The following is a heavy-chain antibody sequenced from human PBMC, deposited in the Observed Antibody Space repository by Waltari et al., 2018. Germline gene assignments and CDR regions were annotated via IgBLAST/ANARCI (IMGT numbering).Heavy chain of an antibody. V-gene: IGHV3-53*02. CDR2: IDRGGAT. Sequence: EVQLVETGGNLIQPGGSLRLSCAASGFTVSSDYMSWVRQAPGKGRGWVSVIDRGGATYYGDSVKGRFTISRDNSKNTLYLQMNSLRAEDTAVYYCARVGSCIGGVCSNNWGQGTLVTVSS. CDR1: GFTVSSDY. J-gene: IGHJ4*02. D-gene: IGHD2-8*02. CDR3: ARVGSCIGGVCSNN.